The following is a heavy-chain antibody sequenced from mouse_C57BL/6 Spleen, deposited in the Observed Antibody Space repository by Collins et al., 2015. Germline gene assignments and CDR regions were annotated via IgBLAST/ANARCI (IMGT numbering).Heavy chain of an antibody. CDR1: GYTFTSYN. CDR3: AREGFAY. J-gene: IGHJ3*01. Sequence: QAYLQQSGAGLVRPGASVKMSCKASGYTFTSYNMHWVKQTRRQGLEWIGGIFPGNGDTSYNQKFKGKATLTVDKSSNTAYMQFSSLTSEDSAVYFCAREGFAYWGQGTLVTVSA. V-gene: IGHV1-12*01. CDR2: IFPGNGDT.